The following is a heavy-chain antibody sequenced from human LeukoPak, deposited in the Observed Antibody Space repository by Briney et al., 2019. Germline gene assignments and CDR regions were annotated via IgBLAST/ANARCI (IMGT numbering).Heavy chain of an antibody. V-gene: IGHV4-31*03. Sequence: SETLSLTCTVSGGSISSGGYYWSWIRQHPGKGLEWIGYIYYSGSTCYNPSLKSRVTISVDTSKNQFSLKLSSVTAADTAVYYCARDCSSTSCGAFDIWGQGTMVTVSS. CDR3: ARDCSSTSCGAFDI. D-gene: IGHD2-2*01. J-gene: IGHJ3*02. CDR1: GGSISSGGYY. CDR2: IYYSGST.